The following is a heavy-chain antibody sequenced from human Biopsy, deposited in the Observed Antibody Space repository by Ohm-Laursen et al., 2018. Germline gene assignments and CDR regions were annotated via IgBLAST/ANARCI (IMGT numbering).Heavy chain of an antibody. CDR3: ARPPWGHAYGYYNGMDV. D-gene: IGHD3-10*01. CDR2: IRSGGDYM. V-gene: IGHV3-21*04. J-gene: IGHJ6*02. Sequence: SLRLSCAASGFTFRDYYMIWVRQAPGKGLEWVSSIRSGGDYMFYADSVKGRFTISRDNAKNSLYLQMDRLRAEDTAVYYCARPPWGHAYGYYNGMDVWGQGTTVIVSS. CDR1: GFTFRDYY.